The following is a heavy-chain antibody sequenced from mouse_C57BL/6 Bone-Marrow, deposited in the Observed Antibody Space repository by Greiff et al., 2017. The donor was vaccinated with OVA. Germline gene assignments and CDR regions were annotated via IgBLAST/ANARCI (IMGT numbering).Heavy chain of an antibody. CDR3: ARQRWYFDV. CDR2: INPGSGGT. J-gene: IGHJ1*03. CDR1: GYAFTNYL. V-gene: IGHV1-54*01. Sequence: QVQLQQSGAELVRPGTSVKVSCKASGYAFTNYLIEWVKQRPGQGLEWIGVINPGSGGTNYNEKFKGKATLTADKSSSTAYMQLSSLTSEDSAVYFCARQRWYFDVWGTGTTVTVSS.